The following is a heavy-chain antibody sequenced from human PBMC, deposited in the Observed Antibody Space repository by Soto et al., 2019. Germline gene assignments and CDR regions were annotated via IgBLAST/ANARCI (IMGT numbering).Heavy chain of an antibody. CDR2: IWYDGSNK. V-gene: IGHV3-33*01. J-gene: IGHJ1*01. CDR3: YDSSGYYLRYGEYFQH. Sequence: GGSLRLSCAASGFTFSSYGMHWVRQAPGKGLEWVAVIWYDGSNKYYADSVKGRFTISRDNSKNTLYLQMNSLRAEDTAVFYCYDSSGYYLRYGEYFQHWGQGTLVTVSS. D-gene: IGHD3-22*01. CDR1: GFTFSSYG.